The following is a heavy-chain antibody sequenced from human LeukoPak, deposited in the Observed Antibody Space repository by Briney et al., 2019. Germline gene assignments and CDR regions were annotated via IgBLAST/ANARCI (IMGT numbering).Heavy chain of an antibody. CDR2: IKQDGSEK. V-gene: IGHV3-7*01. CDR1: GFTFSSYW. D-gene: IGHD6-19*01. J-gene: IGHJ2*01. CDR3: ARVGRGSGWSGRAGLDL. Sequence: PGGSLRLSCAASGFTFSSYWMSWVRQAPGKGLEWVANIKQDGSEKYYVDSVKGRFTISRDNAKNSLYLQMNSLRAEDTAVYYCARVGRGSGWSGRAGLDLWGRGTLVTVSS.